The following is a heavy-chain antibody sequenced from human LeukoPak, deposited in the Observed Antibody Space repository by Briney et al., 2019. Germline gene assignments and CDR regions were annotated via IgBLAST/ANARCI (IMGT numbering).Heavy chain of an antibody. J-gene: IGHJ6*03. CDR3: AREPYYYCMDV. CDR1: GGSISSGSYY. Sequence: PSETLSLTCTVSGGSISSGSYYWSWIRQPAGKGLEWIGRIYTSGSTNYNPSLKSRVTISVDTSKNQFSLKLSSVTAADTAVYYCAREPYYYCMDVWGKGITVTVSS. V-gene: IGHV4-61*02. CDR2: IYTSGST.